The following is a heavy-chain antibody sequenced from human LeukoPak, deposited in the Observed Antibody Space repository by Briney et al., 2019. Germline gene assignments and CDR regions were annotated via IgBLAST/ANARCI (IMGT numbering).Heavy chain of an antibody. CDR2: IYYSEST. J-gene: IGHJ5*02. CDR1: GGSISSYY. V-gene: IGHV4-59*01. D-gene: IGHD6-19*01. CDR3: ARAGGWMDENWFDP. Sequence: KTSETLSLTCSVSGGSISSYYWSWIRQPPGKGLEWIGYIYYSESTNYHPSLKRRVTISVDTSKNQFSLKLSSVTAADTAVYYCARAGGWMDENWFDPWGQGTLVTVSS.